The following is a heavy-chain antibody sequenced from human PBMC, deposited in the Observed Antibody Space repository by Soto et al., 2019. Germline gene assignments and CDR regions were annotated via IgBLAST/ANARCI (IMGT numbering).Heavy chain of an antibody. CDR2: ISAYNGIT. V-gene: IGHV1-18*01. CDR1: GYTFSTYA. J-gene: IGHJ4*02. CDR3: ARSGGGYDN. D-gene: IGHD3-3*01. Sequence: QVRLVQSGIEVKKPGASVKVSCKTSGYTFSTYAISWVRQAPGQGLEWMGWISAYNGITVYAQVFQGRVTMTTNTSPSTAYLELTSLRSDDTAVYYCARSGGGYDNWGQGTLVTVSS.